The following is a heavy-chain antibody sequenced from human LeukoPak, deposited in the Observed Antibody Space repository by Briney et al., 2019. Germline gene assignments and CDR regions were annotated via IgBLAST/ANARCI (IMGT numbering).Heavy chain of an antibody. CDR1: GVSISSGGYY. J-gene: IGHJ4*02. Sequence: ASETLSFTCTVSGVSISSGGYYWRWLRQHPGKGLEWSGYIYYSGCTYYDPSLKSLFTISVDTSKNQFSLKLRAVTAAYTSVDYCERVDHGGIYDYWGQGTMVTVCS. D-gene: IGHD3-16*01. CDR2: IYYSGCT. V-gene: IGHV4-31*01. CDR3: ERVDHGGIYDY.